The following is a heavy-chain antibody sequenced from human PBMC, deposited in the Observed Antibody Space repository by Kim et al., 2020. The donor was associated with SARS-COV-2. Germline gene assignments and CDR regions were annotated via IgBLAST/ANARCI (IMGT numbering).Heavy chain of an antibody. CDR3: ARLESSGYYIYYFDY. CDR2: IKQDGSEK. V-gene: IGHV3-7*03. Sequence: GGSLRLSCAASGFTFSSYWMSWVRQAPGKGLEWVANIKQDGSEKYYVDSVQGRFTISRDNAKNSLYLQMNSLRAEDTAVYYCARLESSGYYIYYFDYWGQGTLVTVSS. J-gene: IGHJ4*02. CDR1: GFTFSSYW. D-gene: IGHD3-22*01.